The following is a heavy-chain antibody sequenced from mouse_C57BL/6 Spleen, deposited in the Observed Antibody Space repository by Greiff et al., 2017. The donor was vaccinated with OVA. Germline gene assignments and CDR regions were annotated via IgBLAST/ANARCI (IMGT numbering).Heavy chain of an antibody. V-gene: IGHV1-26*01. CDR2: INPKNGGT. D-gene: IGHD2-3*01. CDR3: ARGVFYESLLDY. Sequence: EVQLQQSGPELVKPGASVKISCKASGYTFTDYYMNWVKQSHGKSLEWIGEINPKNGGTSYNQKFKGKATLTVDKSSSPAYMEIRSLTSGASAVYYCARGVFYESLLDYWGQGTTLTVSS. CDR1: GYTFTDYY. J-gene: IGHJ2*01.